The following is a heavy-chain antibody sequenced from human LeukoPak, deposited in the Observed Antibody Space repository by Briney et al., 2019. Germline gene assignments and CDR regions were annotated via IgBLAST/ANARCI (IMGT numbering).Heavy chain of an antibody. V-gene: IGHV4-61*08. J-gene: IGHJ4*02. Sequence: PSETLSLTCTVSGGSIRSGDYYWSWIRQPPGKGLEWIGYIYYSGSTYYNPSLKSRVTISVDTSKNQFSLKLSSVTAADTAVYYCARVRDSSGYPFDYWGQGTLVTVSS. CDR2: IYYSGST. D-gene: IGHD3-22*01. CDR1: GGSIRSGDYY. CDR3: ARVRDSSGYPFDY.